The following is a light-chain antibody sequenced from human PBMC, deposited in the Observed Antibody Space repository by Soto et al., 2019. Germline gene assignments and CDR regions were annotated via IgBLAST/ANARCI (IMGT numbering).Light chain of an antibody. CDR2: AAS. CDR3: QRYNSGPGT. J-gene: IGKJ1*01. V-gene: IGKV1-27*01. CDR1: QGINSR. Sequence: DIQLTQSPSSLSASVGDRVTITCRASQGINSRLGWYQQKPGKAPKLLIYAASTLQSGVPSRFSGSGSGTDFTLTLSSLQPEDVAIYYCQRYNSGPGTFGQGTKVDIK.